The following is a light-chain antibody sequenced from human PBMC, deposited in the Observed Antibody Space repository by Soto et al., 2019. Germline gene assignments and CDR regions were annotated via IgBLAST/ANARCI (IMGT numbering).Light chain of an antibody. CDR1: QRVDDSH. Sequence: EIVLTQSPGTLSLSPGERATLSCRASQRVDDSHLAWYQLRPGQAPRLLIYGASTRATGIPARVSGSGSGTDFSLKIRGLKPEDFAVYYCQPYRMSPNTFGQGTRLEIK. CDR2: GAS. CDR3: QPYRMSPNT. V-gene: IGKV3-20*01. J-gene: IGKJ5*01.